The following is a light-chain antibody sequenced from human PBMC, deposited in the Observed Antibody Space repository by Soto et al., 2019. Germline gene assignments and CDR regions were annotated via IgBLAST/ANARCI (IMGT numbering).Light chain of an antibody. CDR1: SGSIANNY. Sequence: NFMLTQPHSVSESPGKTLSISCTRSSGSIANNYVQWYQQRPGSAPTTVIYENNQRLSGVPDRFSGSKSGTSASLAITGLQAEDEGDYYCQSYDSTLSARYVFGTGTKLTVL. J-gene: IGLJ1*01. CDR3: QSYDSTLSARYV. V-gene: IGLV6-57*04. CDR2: ENN.